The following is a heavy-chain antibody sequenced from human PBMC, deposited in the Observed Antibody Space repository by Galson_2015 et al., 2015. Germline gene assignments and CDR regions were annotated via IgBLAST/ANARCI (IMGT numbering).Heavy chain of an antibody. D-gene: IGHD3-10*01. J-gene: IGHJ4*02. Sequence: SVKVSCKTSGYTFTSYGISWVRQAPGQGLEWMGWVSAYNGNTNYAQKLQGRVTMTTDTSTSTAYMELRSLRSDDTAVYYCARGPRGSGDLYFDYWGQGTLVTVSS. CDR2: VSAYNGNT. CDR3: ARGPRGSGDLYFDY. CDR1: GYTFTSYG. V-gene: IGHV1-18*01.